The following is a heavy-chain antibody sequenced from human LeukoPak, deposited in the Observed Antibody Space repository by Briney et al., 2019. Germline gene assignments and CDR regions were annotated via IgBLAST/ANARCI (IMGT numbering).Heavy chain of an antibody. J-gene: IGHJ4*02. CDR2: ISSSSSTI. V-gene: IGHV3-48*02. D-gene: IGHD3-3*01. CDR3: ARQSDFWSGYLDY. Sequence: PGGSLRLSWAASGFTFSSYSMNWVRQAPGKGLEWVSYISSSSSTIYYADSVRGRFTISRDNAKNSLYLQMNSLRDEDTAVYYCARQSDFWSGYLDYWGQGTLVTVSS. CDR1: GFTFSSYS.